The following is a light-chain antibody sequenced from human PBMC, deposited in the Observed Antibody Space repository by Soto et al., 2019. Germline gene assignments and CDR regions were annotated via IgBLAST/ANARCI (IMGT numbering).Light chain of an antibody. V-gene: IGKV1-5*01. J-gene: IGKJ1*01. CDR3: QHYYGFSRT. CDR1: QSISSW. CDR2: DAS. Sequence: DVQMTQSPSTLSASVGDRVTITCRASQSISSWLAWYQQKPGKAPKLLIYDASSLESGVPSRFSGSGAGTEFTLTISSLQPDDFATYYCQHYYGFSRTFGQGTKVEI.